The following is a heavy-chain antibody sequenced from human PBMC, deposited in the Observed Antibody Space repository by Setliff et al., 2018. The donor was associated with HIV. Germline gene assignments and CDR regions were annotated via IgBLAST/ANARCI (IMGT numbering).Heavy chain of an antibody. CDR2: VNEGGNT. D-gene: IGHD3-10*01. J-gene: IGHJ5*02. V-gene: IGHV4-34*01. CDR3: ARRPISPYTLTTGMLDP. Sequence: SETLSLTCGVYGGSFSGYYWTWIRQPPGKGLQWIGEVNEGGNTNYDPSLKSRVTMSVDTSKNQISLRLISLTAADTAVYYCARRPISPYTLTTGMLDPWGQGTLVTVSS. CDR1: GGSFSGYY.